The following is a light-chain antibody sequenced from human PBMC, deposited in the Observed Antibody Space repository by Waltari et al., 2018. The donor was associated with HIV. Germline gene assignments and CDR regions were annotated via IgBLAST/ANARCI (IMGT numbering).Light chain of an antibody. V-gene: IGKV2-30*01. CDR1: QSLLYIDGHPF. CDR3: MQVRYWPHT. J-gene: IGKJ2*01. CDR2: KVS. Sequence: VLMTQLPLSLAVAVGQPASISCRSTQSLLYIDGHPFLFWFQLWPGQSPRRLIDKVSYRDSGVRRRFSGSGAGTEFTLSITRVEAEDAGLYFCMQVRYWPHTFGQGTNLQV.